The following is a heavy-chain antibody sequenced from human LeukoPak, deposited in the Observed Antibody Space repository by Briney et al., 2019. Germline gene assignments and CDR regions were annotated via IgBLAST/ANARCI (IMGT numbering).Heavy chain of an antibody. D-gene: IGHD6-19*01. J-gene: IGHJ4*02. CDR3: ARDMAYHSSGLDY. CDR1: GFTFSSYA. CDR2: ISGSGGST. V-gene: IGHV3-23*01. Sequence: GGSLRLSCAASGFTFSSYAMSWVRQAPGKGLEWVSAISGSGGSTYYADSVKGRFTISRDDAKNSLYLQMNSLRAEDTAVYYCARDMAYHSSGLDYWGQGTLVTVSS.